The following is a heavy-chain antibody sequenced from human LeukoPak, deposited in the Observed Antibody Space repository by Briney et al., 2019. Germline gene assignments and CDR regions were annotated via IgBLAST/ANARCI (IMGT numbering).Heavy chain of an antibody. CDR2: INWNGGST. D-gene: IGHD6-13*01. CDR1: GFTFDDYG. V-gene: IGHV3-20*04. J-gene: IGHJ6*03. Sequence: PGGSLRLSCAASGFTFDDYGMSWVRQAPGKGLEWVSGINWNGGSTGYADSVKGRFTISRDNAKNSLYLQMNSLRAEDTALYYCARDKEGIAAESVYYYYYYCMDVWGKGTTVTVSS. CDR3: ARDKEGIAAESVYYYYYYCMDV.